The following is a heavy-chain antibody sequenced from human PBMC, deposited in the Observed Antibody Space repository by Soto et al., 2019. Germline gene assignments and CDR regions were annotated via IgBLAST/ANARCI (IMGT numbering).Heavy chain of an antibody. CDR2: ISAYNGNT. CDR3: ATGVLRYFWSGYYGMDV. D-gene: IGHD3-3*01. J-gene: IGHJ6*02. Sequence: SVKVSCKASGYTFTSYGISWVRQAPGQGLEWMGWISAYNGNTNYAQKLQGRVTMTTDTSTSTAYMELRSLRSDDTAVYYCATGVLRYFWSGYYGMDVWGQGTTVTVSS. CDR1: GYTFTSYG. V-gene: IGHV1-18*04.